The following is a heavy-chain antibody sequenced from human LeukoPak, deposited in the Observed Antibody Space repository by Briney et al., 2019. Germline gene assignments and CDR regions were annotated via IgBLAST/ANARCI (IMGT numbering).Heavy chain of an antibody. CDR2: ISGSGGST. CDR1: GFTFITYA. J-gene: IGHJ6*02. D-gene: IGHD4-17*01. CDR3: AKFFYGDYGYYYYYGMDV. Sequence: GRSLRLSCAASGFTFITYAMSWVRQAPGKGLEWVSAISGSGGSTYYADSVKGRFTISRDNSRNTLYLQMNSLRAEDTAVYYCAKFFYGDYGYYYYYGMDVWGQGTAVTVSS. V-gene: IGHV3-23*01.